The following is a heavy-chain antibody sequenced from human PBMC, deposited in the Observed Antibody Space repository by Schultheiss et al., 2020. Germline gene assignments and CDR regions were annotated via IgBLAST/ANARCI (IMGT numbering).Heavy chain of an antibody. J-gene: IGHJ4*02. CDR3: AKCAKVDYGSGSYAFDY. CDR2: ISGSGGST. V-gene: IGHV1-46*01. Sequence: CTVSGGSISSYYWSWIRQPPGKGLEWVSVISGSGGSTSYAQKFQGRVTMTRNTSISTAYMELSSLRSEDTAVYYCAKCAKVDYGSGSYAFDYWGQGTLVTVSS. D-gene: IGHD3-10*01. CDR1: GGSISSYY.